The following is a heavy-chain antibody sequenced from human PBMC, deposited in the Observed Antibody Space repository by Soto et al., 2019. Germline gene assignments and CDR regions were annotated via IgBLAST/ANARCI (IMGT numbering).Heavy chain of an antibody. J-gene: IGHJ4*02. V-gene: IGHV1-2*04. CDR3: ARGYDILTGYYSPLSDY. CDR1: GYTFTGYY. D-gene: IGHD3-9*01. Sequence: ASVKVSCKASGYTFTGYYMHWVRQAPGQGLEWMGWINPNSGGTNYAQKFQGWVTMTRDTSISTAYMELSRLRSDDTAVYYCARGYDILTGYYSPLSDYWGQGTLVTVSS. CDR2: INPNSGGT.